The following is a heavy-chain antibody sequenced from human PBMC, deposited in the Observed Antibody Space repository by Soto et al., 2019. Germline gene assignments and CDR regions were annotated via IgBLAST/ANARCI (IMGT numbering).Heavy chain of an antibody. Sequence: PSETLSLTCAVYGGSFSGYYWSWIRQPPGKGLEWIGEINHSGSTNYNPSLKSRVTISVDRSKNQFSLKLSSVTPDDTAVYYCVRLVGNSWLDSWGPGTLVTVSS. V-gene: IGHV4-34*01. D-gene: IGHD2-2*01. J-gene: IGHJ5*01. CDR3: VRLVGNSWLDS. CDR2: INHSGST. CDR1: GGSFSGYY.